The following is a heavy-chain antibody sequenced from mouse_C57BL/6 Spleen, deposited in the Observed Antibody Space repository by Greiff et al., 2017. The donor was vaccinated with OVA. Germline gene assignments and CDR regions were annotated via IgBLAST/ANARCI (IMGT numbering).Heavy chain of an antibody. CDR1: GFTSSSYG. J-gene: IGHJ2*01. D-gene: IGHD1-1*01. V-gene: IGHV5-6*01. CDR3: AREGIYYGRFDY. Sequence: EVKLMESGGDLVKPGGSLKLSCAASGFTSSSYGMSWVRQTPDKRLEWVATISSGGSYTYYPDSVKGRFTISRDNAKNTLYLQMSSLKSEDTAMYYCAREGIYYGRFDYWGQGTTLTVSS. CDR2: ISSGGSYT.